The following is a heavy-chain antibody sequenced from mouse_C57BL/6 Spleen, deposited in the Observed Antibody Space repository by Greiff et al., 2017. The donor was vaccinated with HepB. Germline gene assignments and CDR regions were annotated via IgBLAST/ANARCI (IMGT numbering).Heavy chain of an antibody. D-gene: IGHD1-1*01. J-gene: IGHJ4*01. Sequence: QVQLKQSGAELVKPGASVKISCKASGYAFSSYWMNWVKQRPGKGLEWIGQIYPGDGDTNYNGKFKGKATLTADKSSSTAYMQLSSLTSEDSAVYFCARSDYYGSSSDYAMDYWGQGTSVTVSS. CDR2: IYPGDGDT. V-gene: IGHV1-80*01. CDR1: GYAFSSYW. CDR3: ARSDYYGSSSDYAMDY.